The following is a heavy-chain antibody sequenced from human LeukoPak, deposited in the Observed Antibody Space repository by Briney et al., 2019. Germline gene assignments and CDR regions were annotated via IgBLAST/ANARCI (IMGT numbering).Heavy chain of an antibody. CDR1: GYAFTSYY. D-gene: IGHD1-26*01. J-gene: IGHJ6*02. Sequence: GASVKASCKASGYAFTSYYMHWVRQAPGQGLEWMGIINPSGGSTSYAQKFQGRVTMTRNTSTSTVYMELSSLRSEDTAVYYCARVVGARNFDGMDVWGQGTTVTVSS. CDR3: ARVVGARNFDGMDV. V-gene: IGHV1-46*01. CDR2: INPSGGST.